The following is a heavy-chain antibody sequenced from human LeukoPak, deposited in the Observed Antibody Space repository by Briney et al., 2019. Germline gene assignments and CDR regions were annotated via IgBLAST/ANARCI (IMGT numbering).Heavy chain of an antibody. CDR2: IYTSGIT. J-gene: IGHJ6*03. D-gene: IGHD2-15*01. CDR1: GGSISSGTYY. V-gene: IGHV4-61*02. CDR3: AREHCSGGSCYSIYYYYYMDV. Sequence: PSETLSLTCTVSGGSISSGTYYWSWIRQPAGKGLEWIGRIYTSGITSYNPSLKSRVTISVDTSKNQFSLKLSSVTAADTAVYYCAREHCSGGSCYSIYYYYYMDVWGKGTTVTVSS.